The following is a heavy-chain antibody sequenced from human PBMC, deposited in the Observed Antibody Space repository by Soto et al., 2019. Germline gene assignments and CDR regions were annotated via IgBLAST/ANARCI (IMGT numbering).Heavy chain of an antibody. V-gene: IGHV3-33*01. Sequence: PGGSLRLSCAASRFTFSSYGMNWVRQAPGKGLEWVAGIWYDGSNKYYADSVKGRFTISRDNSKDTVYLDMNSLRAEDTAVYYCAREEVTTSVYFDYWGQGTLVTVSS. CDR1: RFTFSSYG. D-gene: IGHD4-4*01. CDR3: AREEVTTSVYFDY. J-gene: IGHJ4*02. CDR2: IWYDGSNK.